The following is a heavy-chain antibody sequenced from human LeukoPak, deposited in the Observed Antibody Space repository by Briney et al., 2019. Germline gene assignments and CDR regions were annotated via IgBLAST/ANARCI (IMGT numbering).Heavy chain of an antibody. J-gene: IGHJ4*02. CDR2: IYYSGST. CDR1: GGSISSSSYY. Sequence: SETLSLTCTVSGGSISSSSYYWGWIRQPPGKGLEWIGSIYYSGSTYYNPSLKSRVTISVHTSKNQFSLKLSSVTAADTAVYYCARVRDGYNFDYWGQGTLVTVSS. D-gene: IGHD5-24*01. V-gene: IGHV4-39*07. CDR3: ARVRDGYNFDY.